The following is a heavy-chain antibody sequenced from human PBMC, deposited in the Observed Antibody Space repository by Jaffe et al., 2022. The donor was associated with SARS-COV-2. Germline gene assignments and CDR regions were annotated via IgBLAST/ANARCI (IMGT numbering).Heavy chain of an antibody. J-gene: IGHJ4*02. Sequence: EVQLLESGGGLVQPGGSLRLSCAASGFTFSSYAMSWVRQAPGKGLEWVSAISGSGGSTYYADSVKGRFTISRDNSKNTLYLQMNSLRAEDTAVYYCAKDRDYYDFWSGQFDYWGQGTLVTVSS. D-gene: IGHD3-3*01. V-gene: IGHV3-23*01. CDR1: GFTFSSYA. CDR2: ISGSGGST. CDR3: AKDRDYYDFWSGQFDY.